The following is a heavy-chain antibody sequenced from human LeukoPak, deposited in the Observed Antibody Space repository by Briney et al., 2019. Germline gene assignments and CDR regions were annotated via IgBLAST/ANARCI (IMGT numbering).Heavy chain of an antibody. D-gene: IGHD2-21*02. CDR1: GFTFSSYS. CDR2: ISSSSSYI. Sequence: PGGSLRLSCAASGFTFSSYSMNWVRQAPGKGLEWASSISSSSSYIYYADSVKGRFTISRDNAKNSLYLQMNSLRAEDTAVYYCARAWVTATSDAFDIWGQGTMVTVSS. J-gene: IGHJ3*02. V-gene: IGHV3-21*01. CDR3: ARAWVTATSDAFDI.